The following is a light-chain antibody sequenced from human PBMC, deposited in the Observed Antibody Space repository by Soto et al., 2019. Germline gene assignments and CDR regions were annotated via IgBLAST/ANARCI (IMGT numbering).Light chain of an antibody. CDR3: QQRANWPRT. CDR1: QGISNF. J-gene: IGKJ1*01. V-gene: IGKV1-27*01. CDR2: AAS. Sequence: DIQMTQSPSSLSASVGDTVTITCRASQGISNFLAWYQQRPGTVPRFLIYAASTLHSGVPSRFSGSGSGTHFTLTIRSLQPEDFATYYCQQRANWPRTFGQGTRVEI.